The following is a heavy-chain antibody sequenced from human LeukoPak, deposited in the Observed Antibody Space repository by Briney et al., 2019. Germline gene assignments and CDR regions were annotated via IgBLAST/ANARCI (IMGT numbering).Heavy chain of an antibody. V-gene: IGHV1-46*01. CDR3: ARQGRSGSYSAFSWFDP. Sequence: ASVKVSCKASGYTFTTYYMHWVRQAPGKGLEWMGKINPTGGSTTYAQKFQGRVTMTRDMSTNTVYMELSSLRSEDTAVYYCARQGRSGSYSAFSWFDPWSQGTLVTVSS. J-gene: IGHJ5*02. D-gene: IGHD3-22*01. CDR2: INPTGGST. CDR1: GYTFTTYY.